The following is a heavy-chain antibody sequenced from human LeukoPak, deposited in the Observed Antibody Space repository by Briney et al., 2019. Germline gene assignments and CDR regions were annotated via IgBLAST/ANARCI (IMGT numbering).Heavy chain of an antibody. CDR3: AKDPPEGWAAAPPKEAFDI. CDR2: INSDGTGA. CDR1: GFTFSDYY. J-gene: IGHJ3*02. D-gene: IGHD6-13*01. Sequence: GGSLRLSCAASGFTFSDYYIHWVRQAPGKGLVWVSRINSDGTGAAYADSVKGRFTISRDNAKNTLYLQMNSLRAEDTAVYYCAKDPPEGWAAAPPKEAFDIWGQGTMVTVSS. V-gene: IGHV3-74*01.